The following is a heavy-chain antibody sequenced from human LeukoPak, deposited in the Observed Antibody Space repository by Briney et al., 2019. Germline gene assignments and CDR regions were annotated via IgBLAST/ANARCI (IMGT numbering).Heavy chain of an antibody. Sequence: PGGSLRLSCAASGFTVTSNYMTWVRQAPGKGLEWVSVISSGGNTYYADSAKGRFTISRDNSKNTVYLQMSGLRAEDTAVYYCAREVRGYYFDYWGQGTLVTVSS. V-gene: IGHV3-53*01. CDR3: AREVRGYYFDY. CDR2: ISSGGNT. CDR1: GFTVTSNY. J-gene: IGHJ4*02. D-gene: IGHD5-12*01.